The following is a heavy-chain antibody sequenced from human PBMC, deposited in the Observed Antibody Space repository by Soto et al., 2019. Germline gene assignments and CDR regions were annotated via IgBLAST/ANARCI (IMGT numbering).Heavy chain of an antibody. CDR1: GYIFSSYA. CDR3: ERDLGVPSAFPSIGWAFDF. J-gene: IGHJ3*01. V-gene: IGHV1-3*01. D-gene: IGHD2-2*01. CDR2: INPGNGNT. Sequence: QVQLVQSGAEVKKPGASVKVSCKASGYIFSSYAMQWVRQAPGQRLEWMGWINPGNGNTKYSQKLEGRITITRDTSARTAYMELSSLRSKATAVYYCERDLGVPSAFPSIGWAFDFWGQGTLVTV.